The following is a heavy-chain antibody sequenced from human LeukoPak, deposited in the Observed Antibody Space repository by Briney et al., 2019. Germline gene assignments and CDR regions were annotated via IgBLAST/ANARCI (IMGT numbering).Heavy chain of an antibody. V-gene: IGHV1-24*01. CDR3: ATSPIRYCSGGSCYSGVPDFQH. CDR1: GYTLTELS. Sequence: GASVKVSCKVSGYTLTELSMHWVRQAPGKGLEWMGGFDPEDGETIYAQKFQGRVTMTEDTSTDTAYMELSSLRSEDTAVYYCATSPIRYCSGGSCYSGVPDFQHWGQGTLVTVS. D-gene: IGHD2-15*01. CDR2: FDPEDGET. J-gene: IGHJ1*01.